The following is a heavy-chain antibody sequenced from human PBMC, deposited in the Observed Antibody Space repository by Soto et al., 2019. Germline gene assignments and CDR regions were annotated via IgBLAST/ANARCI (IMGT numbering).Heavy chain of an antibody. CDR2: ISAYNGNT. CDR3: ARDWVYYDSGSYYNDWFAP. D-gene: IGHD3-10*01. V-gene: IGHV1-18*01. J-gene: IGHJ5*02. Sequence: ASVKVSCKASGYTFTSYGISWVRQAPGQGLEWMGWISAYNGNTNYAQKLQGRVTMTTDTSTSTAYMELRSLRSDDTAVYYCARDWVYYDSGSYYNDWFAPWAQGSLVIV. CDR1: GYTFTSYG.